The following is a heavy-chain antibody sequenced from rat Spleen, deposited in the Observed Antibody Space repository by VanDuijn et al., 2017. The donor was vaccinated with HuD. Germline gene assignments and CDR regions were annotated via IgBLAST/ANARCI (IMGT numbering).Heavy chain of an antibody. D-gene: IGHD1-4*01. Sequence: QVQLKESGPGLVQPSQTLSLTCTVSGFSLTSYHVSWIRQPPGKGLEWMGVIWSNGGTDYNSAIKSRLSISRDTSKSQVFLKMNSLQTEDTATYFCTRESLPGFNSHWFVSWGQGTLVTVSS. J-gene: IGHJ3*01. CDR2: IWSNGGT. CDR3: TRESLPGFNSHWFVS. V-gene: IGHV2-15*01. CDR1: GFSLTSYH.